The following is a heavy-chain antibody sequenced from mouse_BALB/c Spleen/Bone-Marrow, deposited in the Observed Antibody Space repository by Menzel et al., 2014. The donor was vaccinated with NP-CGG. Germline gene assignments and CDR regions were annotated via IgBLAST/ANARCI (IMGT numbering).Heavy chain of an antibody. CDR2: INPSNGRA. D-gene: IGHD2-12*01. J-gene: IGHJ3*01. CDR3: ARAGVYDGYAY. Sequence: QVQLQQSGAELAKPGASVKLSCKASGYTFTSYWMLWVKQRPGQGLEWIGEINPSNGRADYNEKFRSKATLTVVRSSSTAYMKLSSLTSEDSAVYYCARAGVYDGYAYWGQGTLVTISA. V-gene: IGHV1S81*02. CDR1: GYTFTSYW.